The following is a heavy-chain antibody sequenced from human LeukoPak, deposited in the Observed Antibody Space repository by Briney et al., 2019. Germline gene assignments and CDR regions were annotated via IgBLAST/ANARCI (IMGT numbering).Heavy chain of an antibody. CDR2: INPNSGGT. V-gene: IGHV1-2*02. D-gene: IGHD3-10*01. CDR1: GYIFSDYY. Sequence: ASVKVPCKASGYIFSDYYMHWVRQAPGQGLEWMGWINPNSGGTNYAQKFQGRVTMTRDTSISTAYMELSRLRSDDTAVYYCARVTMASHYYYYYYMDVWGKGTTVTVSS. CDR3: ARVTMASHYYYYYYMDV. J-gene: IGHJ6*03.